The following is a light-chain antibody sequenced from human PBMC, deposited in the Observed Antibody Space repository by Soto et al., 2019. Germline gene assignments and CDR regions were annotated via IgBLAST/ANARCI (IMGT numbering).Light chain of an antibody. CDR3: LLYYGGARGV. CDR2: GTS. J-gene: IGLJ3*02. Sequence: QAVVTQEPSLTVSPGGTVTLTCASSTGAVTSGDYPNWFQQKPGQAPRALIYGTSNKHSWTPARFSGSLLGGKAALTLSGVEPEDEAEDFCLLYYGGARGVFGGGTKLTVL. CDR1: TGAVTSGDY. V-gene: IGLV7-43*01.